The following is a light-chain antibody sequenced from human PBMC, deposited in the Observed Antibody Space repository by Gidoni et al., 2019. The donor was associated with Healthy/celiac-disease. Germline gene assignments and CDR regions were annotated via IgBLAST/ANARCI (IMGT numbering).Light chain of an antibody. CDR3: QQSYSTPWT. CDR1: QSISSY. V-gene: IGKV1-39*01. CDR2: SAS. J-gene: IGKJ1*01. Sequence: DIQMTQSPSSLSASVGDRVTITVRASQSISSYLNWYQQKPVKAPKLLIYSASSVQSGVPSRFSGSGSGTDFTRTISSLQPEDFATYSCQQSYSTPWTFGQGTKVEIK.